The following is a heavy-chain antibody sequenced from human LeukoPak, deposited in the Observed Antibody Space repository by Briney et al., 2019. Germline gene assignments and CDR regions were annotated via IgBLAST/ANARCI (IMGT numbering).Heavy chain of an antibody. CDR3: ARGPTKAPAGTYDY. D-gene: IGHD6-13*01. CDR2: IYHSGST. J-gene: IGHJ4*02. Sequence: SQTLSLTCAVSGGSISSGGYSWSWIRQPPGKGLEWIGYIYHSGSTYYNPSLKSRVTISVDRSKNQFSLKLSSVTAADTAVYYWARGPTKAPAGTYDYWGKEPLVTVSS. CDR1: GGSISSGGYS. V-gene: IGHV4-30-2*01.